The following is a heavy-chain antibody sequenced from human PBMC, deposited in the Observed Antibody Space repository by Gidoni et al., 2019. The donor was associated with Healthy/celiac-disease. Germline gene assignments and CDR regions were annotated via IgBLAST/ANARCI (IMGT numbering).Heavy chain of an antibody. CDR1: GFTFSSYA. D-gene: IGHD6-13*01. CDR3: VKDSGYSSSWD. CDR2: ISSNGGST. J-gene: IGHJ6*04. Sequence: GRRVVYRWGSVGLSRSAWGFTFSSYAMHWVRQAPGKGLEYVSAISSNGGSTYYADSVKGRFTISRDNSKNTLYLQMSSLRAEDTAVYYCVKDSGYSSSWDWGKGTTVTVSS. V-gene: IGHV3-64D*06.